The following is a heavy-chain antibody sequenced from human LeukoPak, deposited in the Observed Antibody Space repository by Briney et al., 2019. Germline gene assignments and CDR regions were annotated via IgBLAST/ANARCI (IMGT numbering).Heavy chain of an antibody. J-gene: IGHJ4*02. Sequence: GESLRLSCAASGFTFSSYSMNWVRQAPGKGLEWVSSISSSSSYIYYADSVKGRFTISRDNAKNSLYLQMNSLRAEDTAVYYCARDYYDSSGYLGYWGQGTLVTVSP. CDR3: ARDYYDSSGYLGY. V-gene: IGHV3-21*01. D-gene: IGHD3-22*01. CDR2: ISSSSSYI. CDR1: GFTFSSYS.